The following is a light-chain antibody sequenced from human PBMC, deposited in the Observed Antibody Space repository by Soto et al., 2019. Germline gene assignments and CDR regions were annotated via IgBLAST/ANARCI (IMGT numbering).Light chain of an antibody. CDR2: EVN. CDR3: CSFTSSNTHV. J-gene: IGLJ1*01. Sequence: QSALTQPASVSGSPGQSITISCTGTSSDFGNYNLVSWYQQHPGKVPKLILFEVNKRPSGVSGRFSGSKSGNTASLTISGLQAEGEADYYCCSFTSSNTHVFGTGTKLTVL. V-gene: IGLV2-23*02. CDR1: SSDFGNYNL.